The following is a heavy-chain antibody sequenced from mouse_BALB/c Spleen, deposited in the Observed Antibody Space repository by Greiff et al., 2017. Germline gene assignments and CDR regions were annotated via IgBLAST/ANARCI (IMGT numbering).Heavy chain of an antibody. D-gene: IGHD2-4*01. CDR1: GYSITSGYS. CDR3: ARWVYYDYDVGYAMDY. Sequence: VQLKESGPDLVKPSQSLSLTCTVTGYSITSGYSWHWIRQFPGNKLEWMGYIHYSGRTNYNPSLKSRISITRDTSKNQFFLQLNSVTTEDTATYYCARWVYYDYDVGYAMDYWGQGTSVTVSS. J-gene: IGHJ4*01. V-gene: IGHV3-1*02. CDR2: IHYSGRT.